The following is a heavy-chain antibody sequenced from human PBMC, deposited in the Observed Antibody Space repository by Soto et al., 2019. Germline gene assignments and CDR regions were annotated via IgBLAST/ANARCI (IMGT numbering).Heavy chain of an antibody. CDR1: GFTFGGYS. D-gene: IGHD1-26*01. CDR3: AREDILGARSFDY. V-gene: IGHV3-48*02. CDR2: ISSLSSPR. J-gene: IGHJ4*02. Sequence: VGSLRLSCAASGFTFGGYSMNWVRQAPGKGLEWVSYISSLSSPRYYAESVEGRFIISRDNAKNSLYLQMNSLRDEDTAVYFCAREDILGARSFDYWGQGALVTVSS.